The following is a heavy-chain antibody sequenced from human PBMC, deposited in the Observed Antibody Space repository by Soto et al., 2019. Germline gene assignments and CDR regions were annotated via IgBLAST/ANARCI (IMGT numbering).Heavy chain of an antibody. CDR3: ARAEPVVVTDHFDY. CDR2: ISAYRGTT. Sequence: ASVKVSCKASGYNFYTYGITWVRQAPGQGLEWMGWISAYRGTTKYAQSIQGRVTMTTDTSKNTAYMELGSLRSDDTDVYFCARAEPVVVTDHFDYWGQGTLVTVSS. V-gene: IGHV1-18*01. CDR1: GYNFYTYG. D-gene: IGHD2-21*02. J-gene: IGHJ4*02.